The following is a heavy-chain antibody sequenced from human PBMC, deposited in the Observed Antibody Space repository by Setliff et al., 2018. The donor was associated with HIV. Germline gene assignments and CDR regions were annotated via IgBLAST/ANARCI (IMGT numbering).Heavy chain of an antibody. V-gene: IGHV1-46*01. CDR3: ARDYYDSSGYIFFPGLPDY. CDR2: INPTGGST. Sequence: ASVKVSCKASGYTFTSDYIHWVRQAPGQGLEWMGVINPTGGSTRNTQKFQGRVAMTRDTSTSTVYMELSSLRSEDTAVYYCARDYYDSSGYIFFPGLPDYWGQGTLVTVSS. D-gene: IGHD3-22*01. CDR1: GYTFTSDY. J-gene: IGHJ4*02.